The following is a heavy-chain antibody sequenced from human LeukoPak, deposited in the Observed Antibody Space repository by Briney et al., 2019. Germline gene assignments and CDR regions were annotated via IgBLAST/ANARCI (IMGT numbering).Heavy chain of an antibody. CDR3: ARGVVPAAIGY. Sequence: SETLSLTCTVSGGSISTNSYYWGWIRQPPGKGLKWIGSIYYSGSTYYNPSLRSRVTISVNTSKNQFSLKLGSVTAADTAVYYCARGVVPAAIGYWGQGTLVTVSS. CDR1: GGSISTNSYY. J-gene: IGHJ4*02. V-gene: IGHV4-39*07. D-gene: IGHD2-2*01. CDR2: IYYSGST.